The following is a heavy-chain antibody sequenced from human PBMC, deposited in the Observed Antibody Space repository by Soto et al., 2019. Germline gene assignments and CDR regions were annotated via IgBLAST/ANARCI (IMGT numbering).Heavy chain of an antibody. CDR1: GFRFTNYA. V-gene: IGHV3-23*01. J-gene: IGHJ3*01. Sequence: GGSLRLSCAASGFRFTNYAMSWVRQAPGKGLEWVSAISGSGVSTYYADSVKGRFTISRDNSKNRLYLQMNILTAEDTAVYYCEKVHKYIVDGEEAFDVWGQLTMVTVS. CDR2: ISGSGVST. CDR3: EKVHKYIVDGEEAFDV. D-gene: IGHD3-16*02.